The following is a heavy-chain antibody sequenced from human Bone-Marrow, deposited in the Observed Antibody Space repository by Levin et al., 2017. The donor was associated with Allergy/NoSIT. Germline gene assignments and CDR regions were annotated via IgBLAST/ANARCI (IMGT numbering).Heavy chain of an antibody. J-gene: IGHJ2*01. CDR3: ARVEGKFGELAWYFDL. D-gene: IGHD3-10*01. Sequence: SCVGSGFAFREFAMHWVRQSPGQGLEWVAVTTFNGNNKYYANSVKGRFAISRDNSKNTLYLQMDSLGVEDTAIYYCARVEGKFGELAWYFDLWGRGTLVTVSS. CDR1: GFAFREFA. V-gene: IGHV3-30*09. CDR2: TTFNGNNK.